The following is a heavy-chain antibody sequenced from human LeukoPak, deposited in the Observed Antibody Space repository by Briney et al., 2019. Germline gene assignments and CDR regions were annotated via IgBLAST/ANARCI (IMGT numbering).Heavy chain of an antibody. CDR3: TAGHAILGITCSAY. D-gene: IGHD3-10*02. V-gene: IGHV3-21*01. J-gene: IGHJ4*02. CDR2: ISGGRFYI. CDR1: GFTFSRHS. Sequence: PGGSLRLSCAASGFTFSRHSIHWVRQAPGKGLEWVSYISGGRFYIYYADSVKARFTVSRYHAKNPVYLQMNSLRDEDTAIYYCTAGHAILGITCSAYWGQGTLLTVSS.